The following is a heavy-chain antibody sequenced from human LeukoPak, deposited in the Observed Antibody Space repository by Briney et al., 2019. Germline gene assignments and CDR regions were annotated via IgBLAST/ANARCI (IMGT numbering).Heavy chain of an antibody. D-gene: IGHD2-8*01. J-gene: IGHJ4*02. CDR1: GFTFSSYA. CDR2: FSDTGATT. Sequence: QPGGSLRLSCAGSGFTFSSYAMSWVRQAPGKGLEWVSAFSDTGATTYDADSVKGRFTISRDNPRSTLYLQMNSLRAEHTALYYCAKDTSIGRYCTNGVCSPFDYWGQGTLVTVSS. V-gene: IGHV3-23*01. CDR3: AKDTSIGRYCTNGVCSPFDY.